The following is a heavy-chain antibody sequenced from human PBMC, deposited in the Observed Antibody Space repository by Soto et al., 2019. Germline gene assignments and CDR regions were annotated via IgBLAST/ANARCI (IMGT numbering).Heavy chain of an antibody. Sequence: GGSLRLSCAASGFTLSSYGMHWVRQAPGKGLEWVAVISYDGSNKYYADSVKGRFTISRDNSKNTLYLQMNSLRAEDTAVYYCAKGLSSGIDYWGQGTLVTVSS. D-gene: IGHD1-26*01. CDR1: GFTLSSYG. J-gene: IGHJ4*02. CDR3: AKGLSSGIDY. CDR2: ISYDGSNK. V-gene: IGHV3-30*18.